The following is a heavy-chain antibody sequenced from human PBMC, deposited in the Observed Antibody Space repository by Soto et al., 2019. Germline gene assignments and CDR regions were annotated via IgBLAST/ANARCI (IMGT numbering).Heavy chain of an antibody. J-gene: IGHJ4*02. D-gene: IGHD7-27*01. Sequence: QVQLVESGGGVVQPGRSLRLSCAASGFSLSISPMQWVRQAPGKGPEWVALISYDGTNKFYADSVKGRFTISRDNSKSTLYLQVDSLRPEDAAVYYCARDPKTSGGQHWAFNYFDSWGQGTLVTVSS. CDR2: ISYDGTNK. CDR3: ARDPKTSGGQHWAFNYFDS. CDR1: GFSLSISP. V-gene: IGHV3-30-3*01.